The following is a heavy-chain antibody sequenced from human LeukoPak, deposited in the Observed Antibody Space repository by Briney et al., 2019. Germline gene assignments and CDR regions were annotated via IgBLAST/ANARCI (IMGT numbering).Heavy chain of an antibody. D-gene: IGHD6-13*01. CDR1: GFTFSSYA. J-gene: IGHJ4*02. V-gene: IGHV3-23*01. Sequence: PGGSLRLSGAASGFTFSSYAMSWVRQAPGKGLEWVSAISGSGGSTYYADSVKGRFTISRDNSKNTLYLQMNSLRAEDTAVYYCARDVTYSSSSTIYWGQGTLVTVSS. CDR3: ARDVTYSSSSTIY. CDR2: ISGSGGST.